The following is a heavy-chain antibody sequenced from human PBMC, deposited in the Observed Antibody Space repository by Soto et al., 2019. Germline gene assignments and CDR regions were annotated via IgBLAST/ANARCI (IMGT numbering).Heavy chain of an antibody. V-gene: IGHV3-15*07. CDR1: GFTFSNAW. D-gene: IGHD3-10*01. Sequence: EVQLVESGGGLVKPGGSLRLSCAASGFTFSNAWMNWVRQAPGKGLEWVGRIKSKTDGGTTDYAAPVKGRFTISRDDSKNTQYLQMNSLKTEDTAVYYCTTRRGVSGSYFMDYWGQGTLVTVSS. CDR3: TTRRGVSGSYFMDY. CDR2: IKSKTDGGTT. J-gene: IGHJ4*02.